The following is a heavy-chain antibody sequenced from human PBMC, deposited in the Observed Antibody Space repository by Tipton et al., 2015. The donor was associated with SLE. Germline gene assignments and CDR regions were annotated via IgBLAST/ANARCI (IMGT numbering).Heavy chain of an antibody. CDR3: ARFDYGDYVPVY. Sequence: SLRLSCSASGFTISDYYMNWIRQAPGKGLEWVSYISTVHNTKYYAESVKGRFTISWDNAENSLYLQMNSLRAEDTAVYYCARFDYGDYVPVYWGQGTLVTVSS. V-gene: IGHV3-11*01. J-gene: IGHJ4*02. CDR2: ISTVHNTK. CDR1: GFTISDYY. D-gene: IGHD4-17*01.